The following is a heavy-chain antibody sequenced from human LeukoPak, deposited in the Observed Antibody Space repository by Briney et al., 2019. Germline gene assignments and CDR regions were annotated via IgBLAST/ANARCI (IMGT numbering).Heavy chain of an antibody. CDR3: ARGYRSSSGYCFDF. CDR1: GFSFSSYW. CDR2: IKQDGSEK. D-gene: IGHD6-13*01. J-gene: IGHJ4*02. Sequence: PAGSLRLSCAASGFSFSSYWMSWVRQAPGKGLEWVANIKQDGSEKYYVDSVKGRFTVSRDNAKNSLYLQMNSLRAEDTAVYYCARGYRSSSGYCFDFWGQGTLVTVSS. V-gene: IGHV3-7*01.